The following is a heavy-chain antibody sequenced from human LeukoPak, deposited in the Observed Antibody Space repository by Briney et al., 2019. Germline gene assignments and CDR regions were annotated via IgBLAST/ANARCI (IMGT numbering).Heavy chain of an antibody. CDR3: ARGEKPYDY. Sequence: ASVKVSCKTSGYTFTYYVISWVRQAPGQGLEWMGWINAYNGNTNDAQKFQGRVTMTTDTSTSTSYMELRSLRSDDTAVYYCARGEKPYDYWGQGTLVSVSS. CDR2: INAYNGNT. J-gene: IGHJ4*02. D-gene: IGHD1-26*01. CDR1: GYTFTYYV. V-gene: IGHV1-18*01.